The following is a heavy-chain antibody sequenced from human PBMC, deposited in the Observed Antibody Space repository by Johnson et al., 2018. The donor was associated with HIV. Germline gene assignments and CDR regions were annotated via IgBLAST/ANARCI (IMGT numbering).Heavy chain of an antibody. CDR2: IRYDGSNK. CDR3: AGGVAVAFDI. V-gene: IGHV3-30*02. CDR1: GFTFSSYG. J-gene: IGHJ3*02. Sequence: QLVESGGGVVQPGGSLRLSCAASGFTFSSYGMHWVRQAPGKGLEWVAFIRYDGSNKYYADSVKGRFTISRDNSKNTLYVQMNSLRAEDTAVYYCAGGVAVAFDIWGPGTMVTVSS. D-gene: IGHD6-19*01.